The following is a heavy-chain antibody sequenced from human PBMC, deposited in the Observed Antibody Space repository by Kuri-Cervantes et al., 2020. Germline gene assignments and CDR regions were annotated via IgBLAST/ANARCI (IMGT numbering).Heavy chain of an antibody. D-gene: IGHD1-26*01. V-gene: IGHV3-48*01. J-gene: IGHJ6*02. CDR1: GFTFSSYW. Sequence: GESLKISCAASGFTFSSYWMSWVRQAPGKGLEWVSYISSSSSTIYYADSVKGRFTISRDNAKNTVYLQMNSLRPEDTAVYFCAKSNGWEFDYYYYGMDVWGQGTTVTVSS. CDR3: AKSNGWEFDYYYYGMDV. CDR2: ISSSSSTI.